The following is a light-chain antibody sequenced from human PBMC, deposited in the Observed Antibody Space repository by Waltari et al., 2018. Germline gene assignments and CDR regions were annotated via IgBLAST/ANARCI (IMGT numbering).Light chain of an antibody. CDR1: SRDVGDFTS. V-gene: IGLV2-14*03. Sequence: QSALTQPASVSASPGASITISCTATSRDVGDFTSVPWYQQHPGKAPKFMIYDVSNRPSGVSHRFSGSKSGNTASLTISGLQAEDEAVYYCSSFTTSSTLLFGGGTKLTVL. CDR3: SSFTTSSTLL. J-gene: IGLJ2*01. CDR2: DVS.